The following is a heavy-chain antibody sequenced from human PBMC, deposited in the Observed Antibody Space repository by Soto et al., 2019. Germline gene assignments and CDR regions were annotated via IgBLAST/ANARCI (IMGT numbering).Heavy chain of an antibody. D-gene: IGHD3-9*01. J-gene: IGHJ5*02. CDR2: ISYDGSNK. Sequence: GGSLRLSCAASGFTFSSYGMHWVRQAPGKGLEWVAVISYDGSNKYYADSVKGRFTISRDNSKNTLYLQMNSLRAEDTAVYYCAKNPPRSYYDILTGNPPSDPWGQGTLVTVSS. CDR3: AKNPPRSYYDILTGNPPSDP. CDR1: GFTFSSYG. V-gene: IGHV3-30*18.